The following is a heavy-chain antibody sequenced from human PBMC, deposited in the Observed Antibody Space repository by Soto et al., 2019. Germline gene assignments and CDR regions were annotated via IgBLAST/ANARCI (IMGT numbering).Heavy chain of an antibody. V-gene: IGHV3-33*01. CDR1: GFTFSNYG. CDR3: PRVTRWVWY. D-gene: IGHD3-16*01. J-gene: IGHJ4*02. CDR2: IWYDGSNK. Sequence: QVQLVESGGGVVQPGRSLRLSCAASGFTFSNYGMHWVRQAPGKGLEWVAAIWYDGSNKYYADSVKGRFTISRDNSKNALDLQMNSLRAEDTAVYYCPRVTRWVWYWGQGTLVTVSS.